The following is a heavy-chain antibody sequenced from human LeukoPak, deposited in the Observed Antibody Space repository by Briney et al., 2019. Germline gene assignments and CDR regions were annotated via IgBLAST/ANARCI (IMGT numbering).Heavy chain of an antibody. CDR2: IIPIFGTA. CDR3: AATYYDILTGYYFGTFDI. V-gene: IGHV1-69*13. D-gene: IGHD3-9*01. Sequence: ASVKVSCKASGGTFSSYAISWVRQAPGQGLEWMGGIIPIFGTANYAQKFQGRVTITADESTSTAYMELSSLRSEDTAVYYCAATYYDILTGYYFGTFDIWGQGTMATVSS. CDR1: GGTFSSYA. J-gene: IGHJ3*02.